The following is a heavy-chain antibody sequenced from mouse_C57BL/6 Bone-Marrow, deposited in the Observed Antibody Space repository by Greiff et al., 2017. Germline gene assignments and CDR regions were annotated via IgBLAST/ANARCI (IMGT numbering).Heavy chain of an antibody. CDR1: GFTFSSYG. J-gene: IGHJ3*01. Sequence: VHVKQSGGDLVKPGGSLKLSCAASGFTFSSYGMSWVRQTPDKRLEWVATISSGGSYTYYPDSVKGRFTISRDNAKNTLYLQMSRLKSEDTAMYYCARHGSSMIPFAYWGQGTLVTVSA. D-gene: IGHD2-4*01. CDR3: ARHGSSMIPFAY. V-gene: IGHV5-6*01. CDR2: ISSGGSYT.